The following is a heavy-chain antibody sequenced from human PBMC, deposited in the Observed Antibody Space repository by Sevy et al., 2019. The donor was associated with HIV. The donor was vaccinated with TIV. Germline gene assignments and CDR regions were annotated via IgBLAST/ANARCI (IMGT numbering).Heavy chain of an antibody. CDR3: AHRPGYCSGGSCYPDWFDP. CDR2: IYWNDDK. D-gene: IGHD2-15*01. Sequence: SGPTLVKPTQTLTLTCTFSGFSLSTSGVGVGWIRQPPGKALELLALIYWNDDKRYSPSLKSRLTITKDTSKNQVVLTMTNMDPVDTATYYCAHRPGYCSGGSCYPDWFDPWGQGTLVTVSS. CDR1: GFSLSTSGVG. J-gene: IGHJ5*02. V-gene: IGHV2-5*01.